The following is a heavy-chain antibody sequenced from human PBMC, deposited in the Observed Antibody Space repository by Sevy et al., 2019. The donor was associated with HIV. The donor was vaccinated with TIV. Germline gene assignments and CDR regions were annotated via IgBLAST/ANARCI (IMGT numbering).Heavy chain of an antibody. D-gene: IGHD6-6*01. CDR2: MNPHSGNT. J-gene: IGHJ4*02. V-gene: IGHV1-8*01. CDR1: GYTFTTYD. CDR3: ARAPFPSSRDF. Sequence: ASVKVSCKASGYTFTTYDIHWVRQATGQGLEWMGWMNPHSGNTNYAQKFRGRVYMTRDTSVGTAYMELNNLTSGDSAVYFCARAPFPSSRDFWGQGTLVTVSS.